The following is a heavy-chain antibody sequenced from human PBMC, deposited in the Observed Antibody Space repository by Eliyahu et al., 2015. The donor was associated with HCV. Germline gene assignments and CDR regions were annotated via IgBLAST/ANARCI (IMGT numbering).Heavy chain of an antibody. CDR1: GFIFGSYG. CDR3: AKTRPAPVWRAFDV. Sequence: QVQLVESGGGVVQPGVSLRLXCXASGFIFGSYGMHWVRQAPGRGLEWVSVISYDGSYKYYADSVQGRFTISRDDSKNTLYLQMHSLRVEDTAVYYCAKTRPAPVWRAFDVWGQGTVVTVSS. D-gene: IGHD1-14*01. V-gene: IGHV3-30*18. J-gene: IGHJ3*01. CDR2: ISYDGSYK.